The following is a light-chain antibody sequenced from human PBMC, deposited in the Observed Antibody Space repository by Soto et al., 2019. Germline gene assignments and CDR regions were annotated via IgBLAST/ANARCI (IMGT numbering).Light chain of an antibody. V-gene: IGLV1-51*01. CDR2: DNN. CDR3: GTWDTSLSAVV. Sequence: QSVLTQPPSVSAAPGQKVTISCSGSISNIGKNYVSWYQRLPGTAPKLLIYDNNERSSGIPDRFSGSKSGTSATLGIAGLQNGDEADYYCGTWDTSLSAVVFGGGTKLTVL. J-gene: IGLJ2*01. CDR1: ISNIGKNY.